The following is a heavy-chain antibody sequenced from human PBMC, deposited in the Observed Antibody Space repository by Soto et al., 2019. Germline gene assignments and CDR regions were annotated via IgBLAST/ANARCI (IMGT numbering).Heavy chain of an antibody. D-gene: IGHD2-15*01. CDR3: ARAYCSGGSCYRPTWFDP. J-gene: IGHJ5*02. CDR1: GGSISSGGYY. Sequence: QVQLQESGPGLVKPSQTLSLTCTVSGGSISSGGYYWSWIRQHPGKGLEWIGYIYYSGSTYYNPSLKSRVTISVATSKNQFSLKLSSVTAADTAVYYCARAYCSGGSCYRPTWFDPWGQGTLVTVSS. V-gene: IGHV4-31*03. CDR2: IYYSGST.